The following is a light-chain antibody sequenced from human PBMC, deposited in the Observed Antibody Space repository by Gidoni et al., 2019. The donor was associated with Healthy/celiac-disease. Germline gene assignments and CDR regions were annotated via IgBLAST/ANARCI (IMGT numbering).Light chain of an antibody. Sequence: DIQMTQSPSSLSASVGDRVTITCQASQDISNYLNWYQQKPGKAPKLLIYDASNLETGVPSRFSRSRSGTDFTFTISSMQPEDIATYYCQPYDTLPMYSFGQGTKLEIK. CDR3: QPYDTLPMYS. V-gene: IGKV1-33*01. CDR1: QDISNY. J-gene: IGKJ2*03. CDR2: DAS.